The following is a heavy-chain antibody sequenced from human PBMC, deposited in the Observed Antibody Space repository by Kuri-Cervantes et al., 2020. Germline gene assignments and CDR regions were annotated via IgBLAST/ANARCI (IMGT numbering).Heavy chain of an antibody. Sequence: ASVKVSCKASGYTFTSYDINWVRQATGQGLEWMGWMNPNSGNTGYAQKFQGRVTMTRNTSISTAYMELSSLRSEDTAVYYCARGPSQSTPYYYYYGMDVWGQGTMVTVSS. CDR1: GYTFTSYD. J-gene: IGHJ6*02. CDR2: MNPNSGNT. CDR3: ARGPSQSTPYYYYYGMDV. V-gene: IGHV1-8*01.